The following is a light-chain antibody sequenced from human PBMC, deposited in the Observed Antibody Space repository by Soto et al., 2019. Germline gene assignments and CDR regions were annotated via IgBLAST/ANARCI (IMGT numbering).Light chain of an antibody. CDR2: AAS. CDR3: QQYNNWPPYT. J-gene: IGKJ2*01. V-gene: IGKV3-20*01. Sequence: IVLTQSPGTLSLSPGERATLSCRASQSFSTSYLAWYQQKPGQAPRLLIFAASSRASGIPDRFSGSGSGTDFTLTIDRLEPEDFAVYYCQQYNNWPPYTFGQGTKLEIK. CDR1: QSFSTSY.